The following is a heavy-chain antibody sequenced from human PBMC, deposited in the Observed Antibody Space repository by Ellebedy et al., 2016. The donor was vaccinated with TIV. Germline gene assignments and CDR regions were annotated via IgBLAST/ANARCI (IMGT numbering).Heavy chain of an antibody. J-gene: IGHJ6*02. CDR2: INPNSGGT. D-gene: IGHD5-18*01. Sequence: AASVKVSCKASGYTFTGYFMHWVRQAPGHGLEWMGWINPNSGGTNYAQKFQGWVTMTRDTSISTAYMELSRLRSDDTAVYYCARERATWIQLWLRQDYYYGMDVWGQGTTVTVSS. CDR3: ARERATWIQLWLRQDYYYGMDV. CDR1: GYTFTGYF. V-gene: IGHV1-2*04.